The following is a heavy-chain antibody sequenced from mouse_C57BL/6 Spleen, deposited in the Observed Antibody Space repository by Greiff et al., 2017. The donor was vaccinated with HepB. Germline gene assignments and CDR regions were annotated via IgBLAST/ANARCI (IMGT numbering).Heavy chain of an antibody. CDR3: ARPDYSGSSYAMDY. J-gene: IGHJ4*01. Sequence: EVQLVESGGGLVKPGGSLKLSCAASGFTFSDYGMHWVRQAPEKGLEWVAYISSGSSTIYYADTVKGRFTISRDNAKNTLFLQMTSLRSEDTAMYYCARPDYSGSSYAMDYWGQGTSVTVSS. V-gene: IGHV5-17*01. CDR2: ISSGSSTI. D-gene: IGHD1-1*01. CDR1: GFTFSDYG.